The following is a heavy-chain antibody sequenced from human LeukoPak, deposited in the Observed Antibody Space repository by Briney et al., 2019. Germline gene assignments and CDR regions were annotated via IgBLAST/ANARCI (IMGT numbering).Heavy chain of an antibody. CDR2: ISYDGSNK. J-gene: IGHJ4*02. D-gene: IGHD1-26*01. CDR1: GFTFSSYG. Sequence: GRSLRLSCAASGFTFSSYGMHWVHQAPGKGLEWVAVISYDGSNKYYADSVKGRFTISRDNSKNTLYLQMNSLRAEDTAVYYCAKSRSKWELLLAPTDYWGQGTLVTVSS. CDR3: AKSRSKWELLLAPTDY. V-gene: IGHV3-30*18.